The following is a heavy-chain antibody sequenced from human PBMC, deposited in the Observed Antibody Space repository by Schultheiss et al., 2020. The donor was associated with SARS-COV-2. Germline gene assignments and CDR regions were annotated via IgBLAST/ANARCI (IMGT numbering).Heavy chain of an antibody. Sequence: ASVKVSCKASGYTFTGYYMHWVRQAPGQGLEWMGWINPNSGGTNYAQKFQGRVTMTRDTSISTAYMELSRLRSDDTAVYYCARDWGVVAVAGKDGCEGDYWGQGTLVTVSS. CDR2: INPNSGGT. D-gene: IGHD6-19*01. J-gene: IGHJ4*02. V-gene: IGHV1-2*02. CDR3: ARDWGVVAVAGKDGCEGDY. CDR1: GYTFTGYY.